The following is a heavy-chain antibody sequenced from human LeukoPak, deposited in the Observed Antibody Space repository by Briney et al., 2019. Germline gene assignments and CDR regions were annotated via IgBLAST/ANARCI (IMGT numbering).Heavy chain of an antibody. D-gene: IGHD2-2*02. CDR3: ARAGGYCSRTSCYTSRYHYYMDV. V-gene: IGHV1-69*05. CDR2: IIPIFGTA. J-gene: IGHJ6*03. CDR1: GGTFGSYA. Sequence: SVKVSRKASGGTFGSYAISWVRQAPGQGLERMGGIIPIFGTANYAQKFQGRVTITTDESTSTAYMELSSLRSEDTAVYYCARAGGYCSRTSCYTSRYHYYMDVWGKGTTVTVSS.